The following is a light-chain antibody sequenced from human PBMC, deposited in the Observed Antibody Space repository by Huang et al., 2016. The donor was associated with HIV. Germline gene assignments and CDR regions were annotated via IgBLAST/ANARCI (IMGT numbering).Light chain of an antibody. CDR3: QQYYSLPQT. J-gene: IGKJ1*01. V-gene: IGKV4-1*01. CDR1: QSVYASSTSKDY. CDR2: WAS. Sequence: DIIMSQSPESLTVSLGERANLNCRSSQSVYASSTSKDYMAWFQKKPGQPPKLLLFWASSREVGVPDRFSGSGSGTHFTLTIANLQPEDAAIYYCQQYYSLPQTFGQGTRV.